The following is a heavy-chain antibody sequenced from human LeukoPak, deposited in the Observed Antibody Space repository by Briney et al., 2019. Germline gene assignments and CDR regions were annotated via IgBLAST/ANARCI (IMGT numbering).Heavy chain of an antibody. D-gene: IGHD4-4*01. Sequence: GGSLRLYCAASGFTFDDYAMQWVRQAPGKGLEWVSGISWNSGSIGYADSVKGRFTISRDNAKNSLYLQMNSLRAEDTALYYCAKDSSLYSNYGCFDYWGQGTLVTVSS. V-gene: IGHV3-9*01. CDR1: GFTFDDYA. CDR3: AKDSSLYSNYGCFDY. CDR2: ISWNSGSI. J-gene: IGHJ4*02.